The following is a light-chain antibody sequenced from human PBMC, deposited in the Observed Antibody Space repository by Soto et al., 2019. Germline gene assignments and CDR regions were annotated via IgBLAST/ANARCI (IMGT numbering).Light chain of an antibody. Sequence: DIQLTQSPSFLSASVGDRVTITCRASQGISSYLAWYQQEPGKAPKLLIYAASTLQSGVPSRFSGSGSATEFTLTISILQPEDFATYYCQQLNSYPLSFGGGTRVEIK. J-gene: IGKJ4*01. CDR1: QGISSY. V-gene: IGKV1-9*01. CDR3: QQLNSYPLS. CDR2: AAS.